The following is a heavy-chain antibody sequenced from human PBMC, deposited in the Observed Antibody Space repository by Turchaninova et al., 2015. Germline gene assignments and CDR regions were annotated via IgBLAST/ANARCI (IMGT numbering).Heavy chain of an antibody. J-gene: IGHJ5*02. CDR3: AGHFSRYGGGYNWFDP. CDR2: IYYTGTT. D-gene: IGHD5-12*01. Sequence: QLQLQESGPGLVKPSETLSLTCSVSGDSISDNRFYWAWIRQAPGQGLEWIGTIYYTGTTIYKSSLKSRVTMSVDTPKNQFSLKLTSVTVADTSVFFCAGHFSRYGGGYNWFDPWGQGTLVTVSS. CDR1: GDSISDNRFY. V-gene: IGHV4-39*01.